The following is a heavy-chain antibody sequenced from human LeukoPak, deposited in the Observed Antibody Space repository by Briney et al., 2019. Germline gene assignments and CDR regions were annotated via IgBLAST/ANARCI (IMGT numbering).Heavy chain of an antibody. D-gene: IGHD3-10*01. Sequence: ASVKGSCKASGYTFTSYYMHWVRQAPGQGLEWMGIINPSGGSTSYAQNFQGRVTMTRDTSTSTVYMELSSLRPEDTAVYYCARDPRSDGSDYYYMDVWGKGTTVTVSS. CDR1: GYTFTSYY. CDR3: ARDPRSDGSDYYYMDV. CDR2: INPSGGST. J-gene: IGHJ6*03. V-gene: IGHV1-46*03.